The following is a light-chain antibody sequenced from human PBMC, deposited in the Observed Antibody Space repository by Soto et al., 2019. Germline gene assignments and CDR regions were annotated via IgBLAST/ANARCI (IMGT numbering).Light chain of an antibody. CDR1: QSISSW. V-gene: IGKV1-5*01. CDR2: DAS. J-gene: IGKJ1*01. Sequence: ASQSISSWLAWYQQTPGKAPKLLIYDASSLESGVPSRLRGSGLGTQHTCTTRRMKYGDPHTYDWKQSNSYTRTFGQGTKVDIK. CDR3: KQSNSYTRT.